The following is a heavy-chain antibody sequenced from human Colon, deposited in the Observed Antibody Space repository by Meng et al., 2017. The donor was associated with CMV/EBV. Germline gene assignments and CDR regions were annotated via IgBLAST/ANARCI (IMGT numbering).Heavy chain of an antibody. V-gene: IGHV1-8*01. J-gene: IGHJ4*02. CDR3: ASRAGDYFDY. CDR2: MNPNRGNT. D-gene: IGHD6-19*01. Sequence: ASVKVSCKASGDTVMTSDINWVRLSPGQGLEWMGWMNPNRGNTAYAQKFQGRVTMTRDTSTNTAYMELSSLGSDDAAVYYCASRAGDYFDYWGQGTLVTVSS. CDR1: GDTVMTSD.